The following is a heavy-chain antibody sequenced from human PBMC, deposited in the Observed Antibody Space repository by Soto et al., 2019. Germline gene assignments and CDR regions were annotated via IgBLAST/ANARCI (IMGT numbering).Heavy chain of an antibody. CDR1: GFTFSNYW. CDR3: ARDNWKSH. Sequence: EVQLVESGGGLVQPGGSLRLSCVASGFTFSNYWMHWVRQAPGKGLVWVSRISPDGSNTNYADSVKGRFTISRDNAKNTVELQKDRLRAEDTALDYWARDNWKSHRGQGTLVTVSS. V-gene: IGHV3-74*01. D-gene: IGHD1-20*01. CDR2: ISPDGSNT. J-gene: IGHJ4*02.